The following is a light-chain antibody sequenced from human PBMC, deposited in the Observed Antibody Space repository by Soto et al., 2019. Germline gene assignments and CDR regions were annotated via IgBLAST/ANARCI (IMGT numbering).Light chain of an antibody. J-gene: IGLJ1*01. CDR1: SSNIGAGYD. V-gene: IGLV1-40*01. Sequence: QSVLTQPPSVSGAPGQRVTISCTGSSSNIGAGYDVHWYQQLPGTAPKLLIYGNSNRPSGVPDRFSGSKSGTSASLAITGLQAEDEADYYCQSYDNSLSGDVFGTGTKVTVL. CDR2: GNS. CDR3: QSYDNSLSGDV.